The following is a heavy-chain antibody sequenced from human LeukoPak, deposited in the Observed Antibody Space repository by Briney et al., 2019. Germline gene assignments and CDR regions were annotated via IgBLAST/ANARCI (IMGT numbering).Heavy chain of an antibody. CDR1: GGSISSSSYY. Sequence: PSETLSLTCTVSGGSISSSSYYWGWVRQPPGKGLEWIGSISYSGSTYYNPSLKSRVTISADTSNNQFSLKLTSVTAADTAVYYCARHRHSHHYDYWGQGTLVTVSS. CDR2: ISYSGST. CDR3: ARHRHSHHYDY. V-gene: IGHV4-39*01. D-gene: IGHD5-18*01. J-gene: IGHJ4*02.